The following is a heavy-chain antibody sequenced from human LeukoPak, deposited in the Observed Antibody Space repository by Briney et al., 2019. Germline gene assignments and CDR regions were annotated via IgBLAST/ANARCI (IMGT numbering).Heavy chain of an antibody. J-gene: IGHJ6*02. D-gene: IGHD1-26*01. CDR1: GGSISSYY. Sequence: SETLSLTCTVSGGSISSYYWSWIRQPPGKGLEWIGYIYYSGSTNYNPSLKSRVTISVDTSRNQFSLKLSSVTAADTAVYYCARGGTVRTGMDVWGQGTTVTASS. V-gene: IGHV4-59*01. CDR3: ARGGTVRTGMDV. CDR2: IYYSGST.